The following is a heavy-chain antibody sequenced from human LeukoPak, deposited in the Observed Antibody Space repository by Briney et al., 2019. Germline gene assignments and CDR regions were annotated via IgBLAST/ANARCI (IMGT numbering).Heavy chain of an antibody. CDR2: IYSTGST. J-gene: IGHJ4*02. CDR3: ARQIASAGTAGFDF. CDR1: GGSISSYY. D-gene: IGHD6-13*01. V-gene: IGHV4-4*07. Sequence: SETLSLTCTVTGGSISSYYWSWIRRPAGKGLEWIGRIYSTGSTNYNPSLKSRVTMSVDTSKNQFSLRLRSVTAADTAVYYCARQIASAGTAGFDFWGQGALVTVSS.